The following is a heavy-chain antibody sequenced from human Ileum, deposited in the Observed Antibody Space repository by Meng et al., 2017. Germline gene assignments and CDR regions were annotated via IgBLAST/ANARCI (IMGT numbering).Heavy chain of an antibody. CDR3: ATSNDRDVYYLGY. V-gene: IGHV4-4*02. CDR1: GTW. CDR2: IFQSGRT. J-gene: IGHJ4*02. D-gene: IGHD3-22*01. Sequence: QLPGSGPRLVKPSGTLSLTCGVSGTWWSWVRQPPGKGLEWIGEIFQSGRTNYNPSLKSRVTISIDKSKSQISLQLSAVTAADTAVYSCATSNDRDVYYLGYWGQGTLVTVSS.